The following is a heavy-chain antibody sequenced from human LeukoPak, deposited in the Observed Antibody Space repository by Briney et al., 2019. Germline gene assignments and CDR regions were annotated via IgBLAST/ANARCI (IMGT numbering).Heavy chain of an antibody. J-gene: IGHJ4*02. CDR3: AKDEKYCSGGSCYF. V-gene: IGHV3-23*01. CDR1: GGTFSSYA. CDR2: ISGSGGLT. D-gene: IGHD2-15*01. Sequence: ASVKVSCKASGGTFSSYAMTWVRQAPGKGLERVSVISGSGGLTYYADSVKGRFTISRDNSKNTLYLQMNSLRAEDTAVYYCAKDEKYCSGGSCYFWGQGTLVTVSS.